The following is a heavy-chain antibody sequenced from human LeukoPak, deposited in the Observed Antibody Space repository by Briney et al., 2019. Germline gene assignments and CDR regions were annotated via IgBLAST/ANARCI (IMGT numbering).Heavy chain of an antibody. D-gene: IGHD6-19*01. CDR2: ISYDGSNK. V-gene: IGHV3-30*04. Sequence: GGSLRLSCAASGFTFSSYAMHWVRQAPGKGLEWVAVISYDGSNKYYTDSVKGRFTISRDNSKNTLYLQMNSLRAEDTAVYYCARDRTEYSSGWHNPHYWGRGHLVTVTS. CDR3: ARDRTEYSSGWHNPHY. J-gene: IGHJ4*02. CDR1: GFTFSSYA.